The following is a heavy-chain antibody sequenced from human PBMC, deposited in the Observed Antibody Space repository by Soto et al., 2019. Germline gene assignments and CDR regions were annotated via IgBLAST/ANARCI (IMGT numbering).Heavy chain of an antibody. V-gene: IGHV1-3*01. D-gene: IGHD6-19*01. CDR1: GYTFTSYA. Sequence: ASVKVSCKASGYTFTSYAMHWVRQAPGQRLEWMGWINAGNGNTKYSQKFQGRVTITRDTSASTAYMELRSLRSDDTAVYYCASARRVAVAGSGWGYYYYYYGMDVWGQGTTVTVSS. CDR2: INAGNGNT. CDR3: ASARRVAVAGSGWGYYYYYYGMDV. J-gene: IGHJ6*02.